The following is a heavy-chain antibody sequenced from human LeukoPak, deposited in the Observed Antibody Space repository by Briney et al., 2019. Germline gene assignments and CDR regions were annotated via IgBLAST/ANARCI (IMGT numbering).Heavy chain of an antibody. V-gene: IGHV3-30*04. J-gene: IGHJ4*02. CDR2: TSYAVGNN. CDR1: GFSFSSYT. D-gene: IGHD1-26*01. Sequence: PGRSLRLSCVASGFSFSSYTMHWVRQAPGKGLEWVAVTSYAVGNNYYADSVKGRFTISRDNSKNTLYLQMNNLRDEDTGSYYCARDSWALDYWGQGTLVTFSS. CDR3: ARDSWALDY.